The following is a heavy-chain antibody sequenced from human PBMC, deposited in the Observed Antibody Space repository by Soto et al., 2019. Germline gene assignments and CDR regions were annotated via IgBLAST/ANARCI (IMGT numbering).Heavy chain of an antibody. CDR2: IRSRANNYAT. CDR3: ARGQQAAIGDYYYHGLDV. Sequence: PGGALRLSCTASGVIFSGSAIHGARQAPGKGLEWVGRIRSRANNYATSSGASVRGRFTFFRDDSKNMAYLQMNTLKTEDTAIYYCARGQQAAIGDYYYHGLDVWGQGTSVTVSS. J-gene: IGHJ6*02. V-gene: IGHV3-73*01. D-gene: IGHD3-10*01. CDR1: GVIFSGSA.